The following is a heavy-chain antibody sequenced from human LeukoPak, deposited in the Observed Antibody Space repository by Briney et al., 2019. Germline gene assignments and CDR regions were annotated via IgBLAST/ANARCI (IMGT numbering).Heavy chain of an antibody. J-gene: IGHJ4*02. CDR1: GGSISSSRYY. V-gene: IGHV4-39*01. Sequence: SQTLSLTCPVSGGSISSSRYYSGWIRQPPGKGLEWIGGIYYSRSTYTNPSLKSRVTISAHTTKNQLSLKLSSVSAADTAVYYCAIHPTNCSGGSCYSSSLCYWGEGTLVTVSS. D-gene: IGHD2-15*01. CDR2: IYYSRST. CDR3: AIHPTNCSGGSCYSSSLCY.